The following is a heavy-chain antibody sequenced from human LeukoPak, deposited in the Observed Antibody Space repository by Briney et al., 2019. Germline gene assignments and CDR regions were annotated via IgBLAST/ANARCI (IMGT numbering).Heavy chain of an antibody. CDR1: GGSFSGYY. V-gene: IGHV4-34*01. D-gene: IGHD6-13*01. J-gene: IGHJ6*02. Sequence: SETLSLTCAVYGGSFSGYYWSWIRQPPGKGLEWIGGINHSGSTNYNPSLKSRVTISVDTSKNQFSLKLSSVTAADTAVYYCARDHSSSWYQSRAYYYYGMDVWGQGTTVTVSS. CDR2: INHSGST. CDR3: ARDHSSSWYQSRAYYYYGMDV.